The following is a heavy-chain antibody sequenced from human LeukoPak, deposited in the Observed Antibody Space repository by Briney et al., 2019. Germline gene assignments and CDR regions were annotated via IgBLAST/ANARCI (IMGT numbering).Heavy chain of an antibody. CDR2: IYYSGSS. D-gene: IGHD6-6*01. Sequence: SETLSLTCTVSGGSISSYYWSWIRQPPGKGLEWIGSIYYSGSSYYNPSLKSRVTISVDTSKNQFSLKLSSVTAADTAVYYCARSSYWYFDLWGRGTLVTVSS. CDR3: ARSSYWYFDL. V-gene: IGHV4-59*05. CDR1: GGSISSYY. J-gene: IGHJ2*01.